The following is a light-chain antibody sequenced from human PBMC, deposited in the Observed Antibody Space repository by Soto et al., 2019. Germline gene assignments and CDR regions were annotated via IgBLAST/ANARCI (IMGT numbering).Light chain of an antibody. V-gene: IGKV4-1*01. CDR1: QSVLYSSNNKNY. J-gene: IGKJ1*01. CDR3: QQYYRPWT. CDR2: WAS. Sequence: DIVMTQSPDSLAVSLGERATINCKSSQSVLYSSNNKNYLAWYQQKPGQPPKLLIHWASTRESGVPDRFSGSGSGTDFTLTIRSLQAEDVAVYYCQQYYRPWTFGQGTKVEIK.